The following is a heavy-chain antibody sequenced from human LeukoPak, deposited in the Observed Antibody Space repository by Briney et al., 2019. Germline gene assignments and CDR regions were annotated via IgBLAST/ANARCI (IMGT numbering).Heavy chain of an antibody. CDR1: GYRFNSYW. V-gene: IGHV5-51*01. CDR3: ARLSEELEAHFDF. J-gene: IGHJ4*02. Sequence: GESLKISCKGSGYRFNSYWIGWVRQMPGKGLEWMGVIYGGGSETRYSPSFQGHVTISADKSISTAYLQWSSLKASDTAMYYCARLSEELEAHFDFWGQGTPVTVSS. D-gene: IGHD6-13*01. CDR2: IYGGGSET.